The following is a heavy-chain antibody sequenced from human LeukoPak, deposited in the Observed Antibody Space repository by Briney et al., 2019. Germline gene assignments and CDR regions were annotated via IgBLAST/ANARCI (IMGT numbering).Heavy chain of an antibody. D-gene: IGHD4-17*01. CDR1: GFTFSSYA. CDR2: ISTAT. CDR3: AKPIGPRYGDYHNSCFDS. V-gene: IGHV3-23*01. Sequence: GESLRLSCAASGFTFSSYAMSWIRQVPAKGLEWVSAISTATYYADFVGGRFTISRDNSKNTLYLQMNSLRAEDTAVYYCAKPIGPRYGDYHNSCFDSRGQGTLVTVSS. J-gene: IGHJ5*01.